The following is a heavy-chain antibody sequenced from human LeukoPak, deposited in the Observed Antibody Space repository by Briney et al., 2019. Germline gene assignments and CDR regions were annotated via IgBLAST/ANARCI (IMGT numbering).Heavy chain of an antibody. Sequence: GGSLRLSCTASGFAFGDYAMSWVRQAPGKGLEWVGFIRSKAYGGTTEYAASVKGRFTISRDDSKSIAYLQMNSLKTEDTAVYYCTRVGGLRFLEWLYDYWGQGTLVTVSS. V-gene: IGHV3-49*04. CDR3: TRVGGLRFLEWLYDY. D-gene: IGHD3-3*01. CDR1: GFAFGDYA. J-gene: IGHJ4*02. CDR2: IRSKAYGGTT.